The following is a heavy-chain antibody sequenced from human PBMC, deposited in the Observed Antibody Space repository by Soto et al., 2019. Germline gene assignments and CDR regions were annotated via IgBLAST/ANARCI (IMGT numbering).Heavy chain of an antibody. J-gene: IGHJ4*02. D-gene: IGHD6-6*01. CDR1: GFTFSSYG. V-gene: IGHV3-30*18. Sequence: GGSLRLSCAASGFTFSSYGMHWVRQAPGKGLEWVAVISYDGSNKYYADSVKGRFTISRDNSKNTLYLQMNSLRAEDTAVYYCAKSSSGYWGRGTLVTVSS. CDR2: ISYDGSNK. CDR3: AKSSSGY.